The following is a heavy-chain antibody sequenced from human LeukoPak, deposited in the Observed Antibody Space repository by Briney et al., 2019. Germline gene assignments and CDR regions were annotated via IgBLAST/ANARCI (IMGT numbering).Heavy chain of an antibody. CDR1: GGAGNIKY. Sequence: PGGSLRLSCVASGGAGNIKYMTWVRQAPGKGLEWVSVIYNDGSIFYADSLKGRFTISRDNAKNTVYLQMNSLRIEDTAVYYCARGPWDCWGQGTLVTVSS. J-gene: IGHJ4*02. CDR3: ARGPWDC. CDR2: IYNDGSI. V-gene: IGHV3-53*05.